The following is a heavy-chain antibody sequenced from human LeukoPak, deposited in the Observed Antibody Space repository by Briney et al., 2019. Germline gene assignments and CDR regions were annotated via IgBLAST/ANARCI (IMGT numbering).Heavy chain of an antibody. D-gene: IGHD3-22*01. V-gene: IGHV3-23*01. Sequence: PGASLRLSCAASGFTFSSYAMSWVRQAPGKGLEWVSAISGSGGSTYYADSVKGRFTISRDNSKNTLYLQMNSLRAEDTAVYYCAKPLSYYYDSSGFDYWGQGTLVTVSS. CDR3: AKPLSYYYDSSGFDY. J-gene: IGHJ4*02. CDR2: ISGSGGST. CDR1: GFTFSSYA.